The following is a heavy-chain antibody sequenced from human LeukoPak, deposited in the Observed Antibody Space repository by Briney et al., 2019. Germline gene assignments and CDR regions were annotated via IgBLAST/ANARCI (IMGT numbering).Heavy chain of an antibody. V-gene: IGHV4-59*01. CDR1: GGSISSYY. J-gene: IGHJ5*02. Sequence: PSETLSLTCTVSGGSISSYYWTWIRQPPGKGLEWIGYIYYSGSTDYNPSLKSRVTISIDTSKNRFSLRLSSVTAADTAVYYCTRGAVAGKMSWFDPWGQGTLVTVSS. CDR3: TRGAVAGKMSWFDP. CDR2: IYYSGST. D-gene: IGHD6-19*01.